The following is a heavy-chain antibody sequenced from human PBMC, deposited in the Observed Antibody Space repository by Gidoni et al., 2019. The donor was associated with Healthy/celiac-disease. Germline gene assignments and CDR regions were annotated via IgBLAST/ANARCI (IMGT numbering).Heavy chain of an antibody. J-gene: IGHJ6*02. CDR2: ISGSGGST. D-gene: IGHD3-22*01. Sequence: EVQLLAAGGGLVQPGGSLRPSCAASGFTFSSYAMSWVRQAPGEGLVWVSAISGSGGSTYYADSVKGRFTISRDNSKNTLYLQMNSLRAEDTAVYYCAKAEYYYDSSGQYGMDVWGQGTTVTVSS. V-gene: IGHV3-23*01. CDR3: AKAEYYYDSSGQYGMDV. CDR1: GFTFSSYA.